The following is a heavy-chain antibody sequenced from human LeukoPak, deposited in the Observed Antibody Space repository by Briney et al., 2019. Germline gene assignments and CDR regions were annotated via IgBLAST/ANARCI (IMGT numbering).Heavy chain of an antibody. Sequence: GASVTVSCKSSGYTFTNSDINWLRQATGQGLEWMGWMNPNSHNTGYAQKFQGRVTMTRNTSISTAYMELSSLRSEDTAVYYCARESLYCGPTSCYTAFDIWGQGTMVTVSS. CDR2: MNPNSHNT. CDR1: GYTFTNSD. J-gene: IGHJ3*02. CDR3: ARESLYCGPTSCYTAFDI. V-gene: IGHV1-8*01. D-gene: IGHD2-2*02.